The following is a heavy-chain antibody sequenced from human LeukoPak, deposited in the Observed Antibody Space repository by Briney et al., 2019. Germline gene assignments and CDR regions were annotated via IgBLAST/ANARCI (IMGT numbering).Heavy chain of an antibody. CDR2: ISYDGSNK. J-gene: IGHJ4*02. Sequence: GGSLRLSCAASGFTFSSYAMDWVRQAPGKGLEWVAVISYDGSNKYYADCVKGRFTISRDNSKNTLYLQMNRLRAEDTAVYYCARDQRSYYGSGSYYRLGYWGQGTLVTVSS. CDR1: GFTFSSYA. CDR3: ARDQRSYYGSGSYYRLGY. D-gene: IGHD3-10*01. V-gene: IGHV3-30*04.